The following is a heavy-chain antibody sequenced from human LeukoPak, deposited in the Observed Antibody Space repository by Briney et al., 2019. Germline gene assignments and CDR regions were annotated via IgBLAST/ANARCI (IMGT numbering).Heavy chain of an antibody. D-gene: IGHD6-19*01. CDR1: GYTFTGYY. CDR3: ARGEQWLLIDY. CDR2: INPNSGGT. J-gene: IGHJ4*02. V-gene: IGHV1-2*02. Sequence: ASVKVSCKASGYTFTGYYMHWVRQAPGQGLEWMGWINPNSGGTNYAQEFQGRVTMTRDTSISTAYMELSRLRSDDTAVYYCARGEQWLLIDYWGQGTLVTVSS.